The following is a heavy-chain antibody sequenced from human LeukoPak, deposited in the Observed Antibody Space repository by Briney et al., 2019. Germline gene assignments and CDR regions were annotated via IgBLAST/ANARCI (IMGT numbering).Heavy chain of an antibody. CDR3: ARGLEVGADRALDY. J-gene: IGHJ4*02. V-gene: IGHV4-4*07. Sequence: PSETLSLTCTVSGGSISNYYWSWIRQPAGKRLEWIGRIYSTVSTDYNPSLKSRVTMSVDTSKNQFSVKLDSVTAADTAVYYCARGLEVGADRALDYWGQGTLVTVST. CDR1: GGSISNYY. CDR2: IYSTVST. D-gene: IGHD1-1*01.